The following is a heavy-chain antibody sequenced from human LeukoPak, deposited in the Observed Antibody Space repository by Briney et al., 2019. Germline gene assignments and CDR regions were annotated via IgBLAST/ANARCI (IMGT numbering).Heavy chain of an antibody. CDR1: GGSISSGDYY. CDR3: ATYYYDGTGYYYRGFHI. V-gene: IGHV4-30-4*02. Sequence: PSETLSLTCTVSGGSISSGDYYWSWIRQPPGKGLEWIGYIYYSGSTYYNPSLKSRVTMSVDTSKSQFSLELSSVTAADTAVYYCATYYYDGTGYYYRGFHIWGQGTMVSVSS. J-gene: IGHJ3*02. D-gene: IGHD3-22*01. CDR2: IYYSGST.